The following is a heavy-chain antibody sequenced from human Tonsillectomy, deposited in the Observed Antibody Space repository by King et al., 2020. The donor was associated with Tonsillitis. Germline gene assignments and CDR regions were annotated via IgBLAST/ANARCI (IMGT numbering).Heavy chain of an antibody. CDR1: GYTFTSYG. J-gene: IGHJ4*02. Sequence: QLVQSGAEVKKPGASVKVSCKASGYTFTSYGISWVRQAPGQGLEWMGWISAYNGNTNYAQKLQGRVTMTTDTSTSTAYMELRSLRSDDTAVYYCARVRGFGYYDSSGYYLLPSYFDYWGQGTLVTVSS. CDR2: ISAYNGNT. V-gene: IGHV1-18*01. D-gene: IGHD3-22*01. CDR3: ARVRGFGYYDSSGYYLLPSYFDY.